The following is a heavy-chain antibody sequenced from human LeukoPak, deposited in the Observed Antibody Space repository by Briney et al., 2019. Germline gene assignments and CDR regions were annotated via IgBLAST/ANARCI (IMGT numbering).Heavy chain of an antibody. Sequence: GGSLRLSCAASGFTFSSYAMSWVRQAPGKGLEWVSAISGSGGSTYYADSVKGRFTISRDNSKNTVYLQLNSLRPDDTAMYYCAKDKGTYTLTGYYLDSWGQGILVTVSS. V-gene: IGHV3-23*01. CDR3: AKDKGTYTLTGYYLDS. CDR1: GFTFSSYA. J-gene: IGHJ4*02. CDR2: ISGSGGST. D-gene: IGHD3-9*01.